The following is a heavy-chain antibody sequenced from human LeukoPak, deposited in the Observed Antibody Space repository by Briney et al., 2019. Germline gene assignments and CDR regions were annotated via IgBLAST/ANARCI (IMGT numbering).Heavy chain of an antibody. V-gene: IGHV1-69*04. CDR1: GGTFSSYA. CDR3: ARDYTYYYDSIGSSFDY. CDR2: IIPILGIA. J-gene: IGHJ4*02. D-gene: IGHD3-22*01. Sequence: TVKVSCKASGGTFSSYAISWVRQAAGQGLEWMGRIIPILGIANYAQKFQGRVTITADKSTSTAYMELSSLRSEDTAVYYCARDYTYYYDSIGSSFDYWGQGTLVTVSS.